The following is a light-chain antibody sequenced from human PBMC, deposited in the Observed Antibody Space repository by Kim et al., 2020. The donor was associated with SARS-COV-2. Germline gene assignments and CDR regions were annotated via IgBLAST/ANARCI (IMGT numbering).Light chain of an antibody. Sequence: LPPGETATPSCRARRSVSSYLAWYQQKPGQAPRLLIYDASNRATGIPARFSGSGPGTDFTLTISSLEPEDFAVYYCQQRSNWPITFGQGTRLEIK. CDR3: QQRSNWPIT. CDR1: RSVSSY. V-gene: IGKV3D-11*02. J-gene: IGKJ5*01. CDR2: DAS.